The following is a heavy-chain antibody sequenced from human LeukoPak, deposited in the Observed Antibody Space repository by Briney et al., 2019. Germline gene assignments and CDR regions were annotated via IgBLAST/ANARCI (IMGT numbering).Heavy chain of an antibody. CDR1: GGSISSDGYY. V-gene: IGHV4-31*03. D-gene: IGHD6-13*01. J-gene: IGHJ5*02. Sequence: SQTLSLTCTVSGGSISSDGYYWSWIRQHPGKGLEWIGAIYYTGSTYYNPSLKSRATISVDTSKNHFSLKLTSVTAADTAVYYCAGGTGGAAAADFDPWGQGTLVTVSS. CDR2: IYYTGST. CDR3: AGGTGGAAAADFDP.